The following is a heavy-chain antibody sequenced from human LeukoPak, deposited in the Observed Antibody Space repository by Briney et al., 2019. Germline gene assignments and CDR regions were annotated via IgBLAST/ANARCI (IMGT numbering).Heavy chain of an antibody. D-gene: IGHD5-24*01. CDR2: LYTSGST. CDR3: ARDSGVATNLDY. V-gene: IGHV4-4*07. Sequence: SETLSLTCTVSGASISSNYWSWIRQPAGKGLEWIGRLYTSGSTNYSPSLRSRVTISVDKSKNQFSLKLSSVTAADTALYYCARDSGVATNLDYWGQGTLVTVSS. CDR1: GASISSNY. J-gene: IGHJ4*02.